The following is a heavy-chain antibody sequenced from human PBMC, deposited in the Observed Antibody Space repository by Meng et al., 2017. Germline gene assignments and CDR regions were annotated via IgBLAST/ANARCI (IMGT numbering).Heavy chain of an antibody. D-gene: IGHD5-12*01. CDR1: GYTFTGYY. V-gene: IGHV1-2*06. CDR2: INPNSGGT. CDR3: ARSIVATMVFDY. Sequence: QGQLVQSGAEVKKPGASVKVSYKASGYTFTGYYMHWVRQAPGQGLEWMGRINPNSGGTNYAQKFQGRVTMTRDTSISTAYMELSRLRSDDTAVYYCARSIVATMVFDYWGQGTLVTVSS. J-gene: IGHJ4*02.